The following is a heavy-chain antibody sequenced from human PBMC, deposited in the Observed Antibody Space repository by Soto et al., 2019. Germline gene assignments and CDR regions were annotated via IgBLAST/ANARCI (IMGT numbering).Heavy chain of an antibody. D-gene: IGHD3-9*01. V-gene: IGHV3-23*01. J-gene: IGHJ4*02. CDR1: GFSFNNYA. CDR3: ARSDDKDILTGCYN. Sequence: DVQLLESGGGLIQPGGSLRLSCAASGFSFNNYAMAWVRQAPGKALEWVSSIGHSGYSINYGDSVKGRFTISRDNSSNILFLEMTGLRAEDTAVYYCARSDDKDILTGCYNWGQGALVTVSS. CDR2: IGHSGYSI.